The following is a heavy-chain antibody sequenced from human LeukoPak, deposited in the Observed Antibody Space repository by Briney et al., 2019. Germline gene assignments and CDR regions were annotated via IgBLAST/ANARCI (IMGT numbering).Heavy chain of an antibody. V-gene: IGHV1-69*05. CDR1: GGTFSSYA. D-gene: IGHD5-12*01. CDR3: ARESGYSGYGYYYYYYYMDV. Sequence: SVKVSCKASGGTFSSYAISWVRQAPGQGLEWMGGIIPIFGTANYAQKFQGRVTITTDESTSTAYMELSSLRSEDTAVYYCARESGYSGYGYYYYYYYMDVWGRGTTVTVSS. J-gene: IGHJ6*03. CDR2: IIPIFGTA.